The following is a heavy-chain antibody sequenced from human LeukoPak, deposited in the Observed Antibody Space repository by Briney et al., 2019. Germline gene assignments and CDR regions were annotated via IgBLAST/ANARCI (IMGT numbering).Heavy chain of an antibody. CDR3: AKNLNGGNTHSDY. CDR2: ISGGDTST. CDR1: GFIFSSYA. V-gene: IGHV3-23*01. J-gene: IGHJ4*02. D-gene: IGHD4-23*01. Sequence: GGSLRLSCAASGFIFSSYAMNWVRQAPGKGLVWVSTISGGDTSTFYADSVKGRFTISRDNSKNTLYLQMNNLRAEDTAVYYCAKNLNGGNTHSDYWGQGTLVTVSS.